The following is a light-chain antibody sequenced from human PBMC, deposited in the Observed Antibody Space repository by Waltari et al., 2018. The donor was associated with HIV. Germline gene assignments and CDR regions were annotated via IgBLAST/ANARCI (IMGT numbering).Light chain of an antibody. V-gene: IGKV3-11*01. J-gene: IGKJ5*01. CDR2: DAS. Sequence: EIVLTQSPATLSLSPGARVTLSCRASQSVSSYLAWYQQKPGQAPRLLIYDASNRATGIPARFSGSGSGTDFTLTISSLEPEDFAVYYCQQRSNWPRNTFGQGTRLEIK. CDR3: QQRSNWPRNT. CDR1: QSVSSY.